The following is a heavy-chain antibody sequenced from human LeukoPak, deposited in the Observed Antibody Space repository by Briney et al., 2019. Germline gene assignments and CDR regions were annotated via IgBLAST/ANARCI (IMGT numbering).Heavy chain of an antibody. Sequence: ASVKVSCKASGYTFTNYAMNWVRQAPGQGLEWMGWINTNTGNPTYAQGFTGRFVFSLDTSVSTEYLQISSLKAEDTAVYYCARSGGSGSYYARYYYYYMDVWGKGTTVTVSS. J-gene: IGHJ6*03. CDR3: ARSGGSGSYYARYYYYYMDV. D-gene: IGHD3-10*01. V-gene: IGHV7-4-1*02. CDR1: GYTFTNYA. CDR2: INTNTGNP.